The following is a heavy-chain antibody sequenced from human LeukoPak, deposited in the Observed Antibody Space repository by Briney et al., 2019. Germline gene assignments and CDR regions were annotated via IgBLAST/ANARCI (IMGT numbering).Heavy chain of an antibody. CDR1: GGSFSGYY. CDR2: IYYSGST. Sequence: PSETLSLTCAVYGGSFSGYYWSWIRQPPGKGLEWIGYIYYSGSTNYNPSLKSRVTMSVDTSKNQFSLRLSSVTAADTAVYYCARGYSATYGRFDYWGQGTLVTVSS. D-gene: IGHD5-12*01. J-gene: IGHJ4*02. V-gene: IGHV4-59*01. CDR3: ARGYSATYGRFDY.